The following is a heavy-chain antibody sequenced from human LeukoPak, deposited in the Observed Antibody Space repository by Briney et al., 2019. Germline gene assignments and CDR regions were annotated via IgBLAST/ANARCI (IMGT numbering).Heavy chain of an antibody. Sequence: PGGSLRLSCAVSGFTVSSNYMSWVRQAPGKGLEWVSFIHSGGTTYYADSVKGRFTISSDNSKNTLYLQMNSLRAEDTAVYYCTRRGYGDYAPFDYWGQGTLVTVSS. CDR3: TRRGYGDYAPFDY. V-gene: IGHV3-66*04. J-gene: IGHJ4*02. CDR1: GFTVSSNY. CDR2: IHSGGTT. D-gene: IGHD4-17*01.